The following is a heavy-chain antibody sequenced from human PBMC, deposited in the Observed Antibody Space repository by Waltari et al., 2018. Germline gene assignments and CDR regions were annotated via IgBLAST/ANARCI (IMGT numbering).Heavy chain of an antibody. CDR2: IYTSGST. Sequence: QVQLQESGPGLVEPSQTLSLTCPVSGCSISSGNYYWSWIRQPAGKGLEGIGYIYTSGSTNYNPSLKSRVTISVDTSKNQFSLKLSSVTAADTAVYYCARDVGGIGCSSTSCYLYNWFDPWGQGTLVTVSS. V-gene: IGHV4-61*09. CDR3: ARDVGGIGCSSTSCYLYNWFDP. CDR1: GCSISSGNYY. J-gene: IGHJ5*02. D-gene: IGHD2-2*01.